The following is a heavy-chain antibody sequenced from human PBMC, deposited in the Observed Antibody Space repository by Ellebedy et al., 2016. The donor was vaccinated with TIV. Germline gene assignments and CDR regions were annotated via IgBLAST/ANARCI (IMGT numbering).Heavy chain of an antibody. CDR3: ARGESYWVGYFQH. CDR1: VDSVSSHSAA. D-gene: IGHD1-26*01. Sequence: SQTLSLTCAISVDSVSSHSAACNWLRQSPSRGLEWLGRTYYRSKWYNDYAVSVKSRITINPDTSKNQFSLQLNSVTPEDTAVYSCARGESYWVGYFQHWGQGTLVTVSS. V-gene: IGHV6-1*01. CDR2: TYYRSKWYN. J-gene: IGHJ1*01.